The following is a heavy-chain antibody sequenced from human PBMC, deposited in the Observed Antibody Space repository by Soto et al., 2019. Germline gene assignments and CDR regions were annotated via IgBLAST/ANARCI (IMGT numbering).Heavy chain of an antibody. CDR2: ISYDGSNK. J-gene: IGHJ3*02. CDR1: GFTFSSYG. V-gene: IGHV3-30*18. Sequence: GGSLRLSCAASGFTFSSYGMHWVRQAPGKGLEWVAVISYDGSNKYYADSVKGRFTISRDNSKNTLYLQMNSLRAEDTAVYYCAKDQLALVADDAFDIWGQGTMVTVSS. D-gene: IGHD5-12*01. CDR3: AKDQLALVADDAFDI.